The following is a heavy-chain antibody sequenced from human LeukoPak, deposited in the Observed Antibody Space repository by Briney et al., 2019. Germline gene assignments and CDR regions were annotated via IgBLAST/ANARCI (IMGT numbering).Heavy chain of an antibody. D-gene: IGHD4-23*01. CDR3: ARDGRTVVTPPYFDY. Sequence: SETLSLTCTVSGGSVTDYYWSWIRQSPGKGLEWIGSIYYSGSTYYNPSLKSRVTISVDTSKNQFSLKLSSVTAADTAVYYCARDGRTVVTPPYFDYWGQGTLVTVSS. CDR1: GGSVTDYY. V-gene: IGHV4-59*02. J-gene: IGHJ4*02. CDR2: IYYSGST.